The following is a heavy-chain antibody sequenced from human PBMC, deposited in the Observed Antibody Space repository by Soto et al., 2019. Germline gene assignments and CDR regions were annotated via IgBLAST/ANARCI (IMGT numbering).Heavy chain of an antibody. J-gene: IGHJ4*02. CDR2: ISYDGSNK. V-gene: IGHV3-30*18. CDR3: AKWAGSGWYGDY. Sequence: GGSLRLSCAASGFTFSSYGMPWVRQAPGKGLEWVAVISYDGSNKYYADSVKGRFTISRDNSKNTLYLQMNSLRAEDTAVYYCAKWAGSGWYGDYWGQGTLVTVSS. CDR1: GFTFSSYG. D-gene: IGHD6-19*01.